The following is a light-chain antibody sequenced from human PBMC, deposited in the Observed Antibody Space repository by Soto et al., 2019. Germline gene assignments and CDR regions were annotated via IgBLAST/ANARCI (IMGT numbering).Light chain of an antibody. V-gene: IGKV3-20*01. CDR2: GAS. CDR3: QQYANSPPT. CDR1: QSVSSNY. Sequence: EIVLTQSPGTLSSSPGERATLSCRASQSVSSNYLAWYQQKPGQAPRLLIYGASTSATGIPDRFSGSGSGTDFTLTISRLEPEEFAVYYCQQYANSPPTFGQGTKVEIK. J-gene: IGKJ1*01.